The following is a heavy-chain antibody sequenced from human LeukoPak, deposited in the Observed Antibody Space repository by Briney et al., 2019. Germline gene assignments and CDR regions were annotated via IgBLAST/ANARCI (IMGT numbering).Heavy chain of an antibody. CDR2: INSDGSST. D-gene: IGHD3-3*01. Sequence: RAWGSLRLSCAASGFTFTSYWMHWVRPAPGKGLVWVSRINSDGSSTSYADSVKGRFTISRDIAKNTLYLQMNSLRAEDTAVYYCARSVLSSHDFWSGSFDYWGQGTLVTVSS. CDR3: ARSVLSSHDFWSGSFDY. CDR1: GFTFTSYW. V-gene: IGHV3-74*01. J-gene: IGHJ4*02.